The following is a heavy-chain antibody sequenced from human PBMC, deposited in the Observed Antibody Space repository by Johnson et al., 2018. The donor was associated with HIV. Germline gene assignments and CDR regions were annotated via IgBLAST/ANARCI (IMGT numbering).Heavy chain of an antibody. J-gene: IGHJ3*01. CDR2: IKQDGSEK. CDR3: VRGGQWGATDAFDV. CDR1: GFSFDGYA. V-gene: IGHV3-7*01. D-gene: IGHD6-19*01. Sequence: VQLVESGGVAVQPGGSLRLSCAASGFSFDGYAMHWVRQAPGKGLEWVANIKQDGSEKYYVDSVKGRFTISRDNAKNSLYLQMNSLRPEDTAVYYCVRGGQWGATDAFDVWGQGTMVTVSS.